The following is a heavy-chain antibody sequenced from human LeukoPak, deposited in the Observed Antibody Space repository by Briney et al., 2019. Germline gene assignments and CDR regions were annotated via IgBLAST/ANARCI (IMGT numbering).Heavy chain of an antibody. Sequence: KAGGSLRLSCAASGFTFSSYSMNWARQAPGRGLEWVSSISSSSSYIYYADSVKGRFTISRDNAKNSLYLQMNSLRAEDTAVYYCARDLSPNSSGWYDLGYYYYGMDVWGQGTTVTVSS. V-gene: IGHV3-21*01. CDR1: GFTFSSYS. CDR2: ISSSSSYI. D-gene: IGHD6-19*01. CDR3: ARDLSPNSSGWYDLGYYYYGMDV. J-gene: IGHJ6*02.